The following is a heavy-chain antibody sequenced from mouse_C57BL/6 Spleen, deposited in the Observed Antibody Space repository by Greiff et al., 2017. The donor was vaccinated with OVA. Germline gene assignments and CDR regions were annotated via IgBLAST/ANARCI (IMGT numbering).Heavy chain of an antibody. V-gene: IGHV1-80*01. J-gene: IGHJ1*03. CDR3: ARFDYDGDWYFDV. D-gene: IGHD2-4*01. Sequence: QVQLQQSGAELVKPGASVKISCKASGYAFSSYWMNWVKQRPGKGLEWIGQIYPGDGDTNYNGKFKGKATLTADKSSSTAYMQLSSLTSADSAVYFCARFDYDGDWYFDVWGTGTTVTVSS. CDR2: IYPGDGDT. CDR1: GYAFSSYW.